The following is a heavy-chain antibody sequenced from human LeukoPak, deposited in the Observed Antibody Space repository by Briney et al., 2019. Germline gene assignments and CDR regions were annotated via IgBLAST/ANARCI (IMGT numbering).Heavy chain of an antibody. J-gene: IGHJ6*04. CDR3: ARDAHIAVAEGMWDV. Sequence: SETLSLTCTVSGGSISSSSYYWGWIRQPPGKGLEWIGSIYYSGSTYYNPSLKSRVTISVDTSKNQFSLKLSSVTAADTAVYYCARDAHIAVAEGMWDVWGKGTTVTVSS. CDR2: IYYSGST. V-gene: IGHV4-39*07. D-gene: IGHD6-19*01. CDR1: GGSISSSSYY.